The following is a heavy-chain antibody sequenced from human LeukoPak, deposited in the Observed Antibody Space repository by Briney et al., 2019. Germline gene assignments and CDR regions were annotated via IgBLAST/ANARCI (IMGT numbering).Heavy chain of an antibody. D-gene: IGHD1-26*01. V-gene: IGHV3-7*01. CDR3: ARGRGSYSFDY. CDR2: IKQDGSEK. Sequence: PGGSLRLSCAAYGFSLSGYSMSWVRQAPGKGLEWVANIKQDGSEKYYVDSVKGRFTISRDNAKNSLSLQMNSLRVEDTAVYYCARGRGSYSFDYWGQGTLVTVSS. CDR1: GFSLSGYS. J-gene: IGHJ4*02.